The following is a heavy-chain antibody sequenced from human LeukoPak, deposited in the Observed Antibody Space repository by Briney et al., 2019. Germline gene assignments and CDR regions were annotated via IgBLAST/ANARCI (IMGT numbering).Heavy chain of an antibody. Sequence: GGSLRLSCAASGFTFSSFSMNWVRQAPGKGLEWLSYITGSSTAIYYADSVKGRFTISRDNAKNSLYLQMNSLRVEDTAVYYCARGVDFWGQGILVTVSS. CDR2: ITGSSTAI. CDR1: GFTFSSFS. J-gene: IGHJ4*02. CDR3: ARGVDF. V-gene: IGHV3-48*04.